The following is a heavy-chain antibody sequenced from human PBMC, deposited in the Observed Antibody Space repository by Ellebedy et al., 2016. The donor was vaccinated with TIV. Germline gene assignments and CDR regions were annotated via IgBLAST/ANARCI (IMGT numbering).Heavy chain of an antibody. CDR2: IYYSGST. V-gene: IGHV4-59*08. J-gene: IGHJ4*02. CDR3: ARSGGGDYALYYFDY. CDR1: GGSISSYY. Sequence: MPGGSLRLSCTVSGGSISSYYWSWIRQPPGKGLEWIGYIYYSGSTNYNPSLKSRVTISVDTSKNQFSLKLSSVTAADTAVYYCARSGGGDYALYYFDYWGQGTLVTVSS. D-gene: IGHD4-17*01.